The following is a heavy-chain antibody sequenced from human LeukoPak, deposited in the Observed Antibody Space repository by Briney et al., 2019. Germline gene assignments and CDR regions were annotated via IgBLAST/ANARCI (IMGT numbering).Heavy chain of an antibody. D-gene: IGHD6-13*01. Sequence: SATLSLTCAVYGGSFNGYDWSWIRQPPGKGLEWIGEIKHSGSTNYNPSLKSRVTISVDTSKNQCSLKLRSVNAADTAVYYWAGKNRQWAAAGTPIDYWGQGTLVTVSS. CDR3: AGKNRQWAAAGTPIDY. J-gene: IGHJ4*02. V-gene: IGHV4-34*01. CDR1: GGSFNGYD. CDR2: IKHSGST.